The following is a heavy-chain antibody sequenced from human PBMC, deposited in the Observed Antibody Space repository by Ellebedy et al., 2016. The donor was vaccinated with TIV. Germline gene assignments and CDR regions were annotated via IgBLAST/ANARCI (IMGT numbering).Heavy chain of an antibody. Sequence: GESLKISXAASGIPFTNSWMTWVRQAPGKGLQWVANINSDGGVKVYVDSVKGRFTISRDNAENSVYLQLSSLRADDTAVYYCARDSGFYRLDYWGQGTLVTVSS. D-gene: IGHD2/OR15-2a*01. V-gene: IGHV3-7*01. CDR2: INSDGGVK. J-gene: IGHJ4*02. CDR1: GIPFTNSW. CDR3: ARDSGFYRLDY.